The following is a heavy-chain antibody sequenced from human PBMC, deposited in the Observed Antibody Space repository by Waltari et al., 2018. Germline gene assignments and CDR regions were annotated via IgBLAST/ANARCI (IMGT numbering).Heavy chain of an antibody. CDR2: IIPIFGTA. CDR3: ARDVDYYDSSGYHGY. J-gene: IGHJ4*02. D-gene: IGHD3-22*01. CDR1: GGTSSSYA. V-gene: IGHV1-69*01. Sequence: QVQLVQSGAEVKKPGSSVKVSCKASGGTSSSYAISWVRQAPGQGLEWMGGIIPIFGTANYGRKVQGRVTITADESTSTAYRELSSLRSEDTAVYYCARDVDYYDSSGYHGYWGQGTLVTVSS.